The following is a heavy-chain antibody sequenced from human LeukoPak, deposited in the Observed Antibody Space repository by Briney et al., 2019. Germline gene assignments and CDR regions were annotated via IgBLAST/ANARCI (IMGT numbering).Heavy chain of an antibody. CDR2: IKQDGSEK. CDR3: ARVSSKATVRGLITKKNYYYYYMDV. CDR1: GFPFSSYA. Sequence: GGSLRLSCTASGFPFSSYAMSWFRQAPGKGLEWVANIKQDGSEKYYVDSVKGRFTISRDNAKNSLYLQMNSLRAEDTAVYYCARVSSKATVRGLITKKNYYYYYMDVWGKGTTVTISS. D-gene: IGHD3-10*01. V-gene: IGHV3-7*01. J-gene: IGHJ6*03.